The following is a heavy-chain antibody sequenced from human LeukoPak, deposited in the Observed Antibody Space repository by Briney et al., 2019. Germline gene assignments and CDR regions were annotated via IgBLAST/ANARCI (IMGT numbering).Heavy chain of an antibody. CDR3: ARERGHCSSTSCYTGNDY. D-gene: IGHD2-2*02. Sequence: GGSLRLSCAASGFAFSSYSMNWVRQAPGKGLEWVSSISSSSSYIYYADSVKGRFTISRDNAKNSLYLQMNSLRAEDTAVCYCARERGHCSSTSCYTGNDYWGQGTLVTVSS. CDR2: ISSSSSYI. J-gene: IGHJ4*02. CDR1: GFAFSSYS. V-gene: IGHV3-21*01.